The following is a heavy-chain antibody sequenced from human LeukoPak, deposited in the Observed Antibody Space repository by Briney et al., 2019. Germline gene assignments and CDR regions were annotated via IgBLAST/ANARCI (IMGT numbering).Heavy chain of an antibody. CDR1: GYIFPNYW. Sequence: PGASLKISCESSGYIFPNYWIGWVRPAPGKGLDWMGLIHPGDSDPRYSPSVQGQVTISVDKSITTAYLQWSSLQASDTAIYFCARVVVVTATHWYFDLWGRGSLVTVFS. D-gene: IGHD2-21*02. V-gene: IGHV5-51*01. CDR3: ARVVVVTATHWYFDL. CDR2: IHPGDSDP. J-gene: IGHJ2*01.